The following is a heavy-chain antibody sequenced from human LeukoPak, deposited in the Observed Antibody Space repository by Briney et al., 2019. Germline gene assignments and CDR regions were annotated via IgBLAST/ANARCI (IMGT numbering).Heavy chain of an antibody. D-gene: IGHD1-26*01. CDR3: AKDLGRYRNNYFEY. J-gene: IGHJ4*02. CDR2: ISGSGGGT. V-gene: IGHV3-23*01. CDR1: GFTFSSYA. Sequence: GGSLRLSCAASGFTFSSYAMSWVRQAPEKGLEWVSTISGSGGGTYYADSVKGRLTISRDDSKNTLYLQMNSLRAEDTAVYYCAKDLGRYRNNYFEYWGQGGLVTVSS.